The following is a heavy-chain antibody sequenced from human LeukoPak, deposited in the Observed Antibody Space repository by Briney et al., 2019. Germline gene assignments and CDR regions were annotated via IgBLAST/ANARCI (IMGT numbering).Heavy chain of an antibody. CDR2: INPNSGGT. CDR1: GYTFTGYY. J-gene: IGHJ4*02. V-gene: IGHV1-2*02. Sequence: ASVKVSCKASGYTFTGYYMHWVRQAPGQGLEWMGWINPNSGGTNYAQKFQGRVTMTRDTSISTAYMELSRLRSDDTAVYYRARAVVVPAANDYWGQGTLVTVPS. D-gene: IGHD2-2*01. CDR3: ARAVVVPAANDY.